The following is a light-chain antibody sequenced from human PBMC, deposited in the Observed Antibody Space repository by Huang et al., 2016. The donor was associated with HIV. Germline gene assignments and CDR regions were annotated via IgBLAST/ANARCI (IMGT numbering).Light chain of an antibody. J-gene: IGKJ3*01. V-gene: IGKV2-28*01. CDR2: LGS. Sequence: DIVMTQSPLSLPVPPGEPASISCRSSQSLLHSNGYNYLDLYLQKPGQSPQLLIYLGSNRASGVPDSGSGSGSGTDFTLKISRVEAEDVGVYYCMQALQTVTFGPGTKVDIK. CDR1: QSLLHSNGYNY. CDR3: MQALQTVT.